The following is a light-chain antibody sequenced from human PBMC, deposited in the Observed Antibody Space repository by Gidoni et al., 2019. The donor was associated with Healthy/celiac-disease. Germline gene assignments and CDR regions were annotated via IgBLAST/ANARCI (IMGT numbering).Light chain of an antibody. CDR3: NSRDSSGNHVL. CDR1: SLRSSY. V-gene: IGLV3-19*01. J-gene: IGLJ2*01. Sequence: SSELTQDPAVSVALGQTVRITCQGDSLRSSYASWYQQKPGQAPVLVIYGKNNRPSGIPDRLSGSSSGNTASLTITGAQAEDEADYYCNSRDSSGNHVLFGGGTKLTVL. CDR2: GKN.